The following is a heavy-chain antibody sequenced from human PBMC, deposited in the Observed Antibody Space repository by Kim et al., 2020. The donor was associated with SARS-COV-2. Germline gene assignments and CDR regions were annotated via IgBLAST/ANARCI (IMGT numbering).Heavy chain of an antibody. CDR2: INADRSVI. J-gene: IGHJ4*02. D-gene: IGHD1-26*01. Sequence: GGSLRLSCAASGFTFSSHWMHWVRQAPGKGPVWFSRINADRSVIEYAASVKGRFTISRDNAKSTLDLQMNSLRPEDTAVYYCARGSGSYGFDSWGQGVLVTVSS. CDR3: ARGSGSYGFDS. CDR1: GFTFSSHW. V-gene: IGHV3-74*01.